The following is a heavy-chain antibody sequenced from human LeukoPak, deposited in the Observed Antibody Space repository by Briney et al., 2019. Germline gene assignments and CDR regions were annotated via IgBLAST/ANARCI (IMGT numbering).Heavy chain of an antibody. Sequence: GESLRISCKGSGYNFTSYWISWVRQMPGKGLEWMGRIDPSDSYTNYNPSFQGHVTISADKSFSTAYLQWTSLKASDTAMYYCARHAKAYGSSCDYWGQGTLVTVSS. CDR2: IDPSDSYT. D-gene: IGHD6-13*01. CDR3: ARHAKAYGSSCDY. CDR1: GYNFTSYW. V-gene: IGHV5-10-1*01. J-gene: IGHJ4*02.